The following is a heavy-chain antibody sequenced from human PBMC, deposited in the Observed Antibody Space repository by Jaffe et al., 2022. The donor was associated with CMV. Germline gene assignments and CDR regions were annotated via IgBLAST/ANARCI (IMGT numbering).Heavy chain of an antibody. Sequence: QVTLKESGPVLVKPTETLTLTCTVSGFSLSNARMGVSWIRQPPGKALEWLAHIFSNDEKSYSTSLKSRLTISKDTSKSQVVLTMTNMDPVDTATYYCARIRMPGGVAGLLVDYWGQGTLVTVSS. CDR2: IFSNDEK. CDR3: ARIRMPGGVAGLLVDY. CDR1: GFSLSNARMG. V-gene: IGHV2-26*01. D-gene: IGHD6-19*01. J-gene: IGHJ4*02.